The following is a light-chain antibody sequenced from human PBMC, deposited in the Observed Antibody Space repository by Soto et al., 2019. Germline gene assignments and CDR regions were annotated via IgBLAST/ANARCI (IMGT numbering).Light chain of an antibody. CDR2: GAS. CDR3: QQCNDWPHT. CDR1: QSVSSN. Sequence: ETVMTQSPATLSVSPGERATLSCRASQSVSSNLAWYQQKPGQAPRLLIYGASSRATDIPARFSGRGSGTEFTLTISSLQSEDCAVYYCQQCNDWPHTFGQGTKLEIK. V-gene: IGKV3-15*01. J-gene: IGKJ2*01.